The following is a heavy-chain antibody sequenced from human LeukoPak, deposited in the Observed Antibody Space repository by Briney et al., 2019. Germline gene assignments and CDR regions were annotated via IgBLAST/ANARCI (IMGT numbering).Heavy chain of an antibody. D-gene: IGHD3-22*01. V-gene: IGHV3-23*01. CDR3: ARALYDSSGYSSFDY. Sequence: GGSLRLSCAASGFTFSSYAMSWVRQAPGKGLEWVSAISGSGGSTYYADSVKGRFTISRDNSKNTLYLQMNSLRAEDTAVYYCARALYDSSGYSSFDYWGQGTLVTVSS. J-gene: IGHJ4*02. CDR1: GFTFSSYA. CDR2: ISGSGGST.